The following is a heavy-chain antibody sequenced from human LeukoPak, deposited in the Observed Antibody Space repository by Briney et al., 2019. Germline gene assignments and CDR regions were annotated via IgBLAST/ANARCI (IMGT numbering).Heavy chain of an antibody. Sequence: PGGSLRLSCAASGFTFSSYSMNWVRQAPGKGLEWVSSISSSSSYIYYADSVKGRFTISRDNAKNSLYLQMNSLRAEDTAVYYCARRWCSSTSCYVYYSYYMDVWGKGTTVTVSS. CDR3: ARRWCSSTSCYVYYSYYMDV. D-gene: IGHD2-2*01. CDR1: GFTFSSYS. CDR2: ISSSSSYI. V-gene: IGHV3-21*01. J-gene: IGHJ6*03.